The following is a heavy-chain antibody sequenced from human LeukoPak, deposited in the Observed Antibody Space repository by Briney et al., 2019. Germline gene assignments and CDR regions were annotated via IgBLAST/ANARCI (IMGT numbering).Heavy chain of an antibody. V-gene: IGHV3-48*03. CDR2: ISSSGSTI. Sequence: PGGSLRLSCAASGFTFSSYEMNWVRQAPGKGLEWVSYISSSGSTIYYVDSVKGRFTISRDNAKNSLYLQMNSLRAEDTAVYYCAKDLGYCSVGSCYSEGYWGQGTLVTVSS. CDR3: AKDLGYCSVGSCYSEGY. J-gene: IGHJ4*02. D-gene: IGHD2-15*01. CDR1: GFTFSSYE.